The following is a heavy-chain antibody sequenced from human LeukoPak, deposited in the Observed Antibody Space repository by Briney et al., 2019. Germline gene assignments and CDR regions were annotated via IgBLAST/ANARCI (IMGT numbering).Heavy chain of an antibody. CDR3: ARGLPGGYYYYMDV. CDR2: IYSGGST. Sequence: QSGGSLRLSCAASGFTVSSTYMSWVRQAPGKGLEWVSVIYSGGSTYYADSVKGRFTISRDNSKNTLYLQMNSLRAEDTAVYYCARGLPGGYYYYMDVWGKGTTVTVSS. J-gene: IGHJ6*03. CDR1: GFTVSSTY. D-gene: IGHD2-21*02. V-gene: IGHV3-53*01.